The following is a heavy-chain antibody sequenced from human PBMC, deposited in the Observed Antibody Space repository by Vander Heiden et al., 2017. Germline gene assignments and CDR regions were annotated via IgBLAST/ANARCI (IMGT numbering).Heavy chain of an antibody. D-gene: IGHD2-21*01. CDR2: ISGSGGSR. J-gene: IGHJ6*02. CDR1: GFTFSTYA. V-gene: IGHV3-23*01. CDR3: AKGVIAGSDYYYYGMDV. Sequence: EVQRLESGGGVVQPGGSLRLSCAASGFTFSTYAMSWVRQAPGKGLQWVSVISGSGGSRYYADSVKGRFTISRDNSKNTLSLQMNSLRAEDTAVYYCAKGVIAGSDYYYYGMDVWGQGTTVTV.